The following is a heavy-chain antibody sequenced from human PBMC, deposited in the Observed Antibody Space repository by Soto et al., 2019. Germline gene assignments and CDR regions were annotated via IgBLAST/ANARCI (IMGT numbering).Heavy chain of an antibody. V-gene: IGHV3-7*01. CDR1: GFTFSSYW. D-gene: IGHD6-6*01. CDR2: IKQDGSEK. J-gene: IGHJ5*02. CDR3: ARDLTSIAALGWFDP. Sequence: GGSLRLSCAASGFTFSSYWMSWVRQAPGKGLEWVANIKQDGSEKNYVDSVKGRFTITRDNAKNSLYLQMNSLRAEDTAVYYCARDLTSIAALGWFDPWGQGTLVTVSS.